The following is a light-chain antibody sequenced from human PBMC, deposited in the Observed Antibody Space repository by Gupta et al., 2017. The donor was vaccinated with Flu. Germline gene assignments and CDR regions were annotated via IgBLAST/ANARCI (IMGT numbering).Light chain of an antibody. J-gene: IGKJ4*01. CDR1: QSLLYTPNNKHY. Sequence: DIVMTQSPDSLAVALGERATINCKSSQSLLYTPNNKHYLAWYQQKQGQPPKLLIYCASTRESGVPDRFGGSESGTDFTLTISSLQAEDVAVYYCQQYYTTPITFGGGTKVEIK. CDR3: QQYYTTPIT. V-gene: IGKV4-1*01. CDR2: CAS.